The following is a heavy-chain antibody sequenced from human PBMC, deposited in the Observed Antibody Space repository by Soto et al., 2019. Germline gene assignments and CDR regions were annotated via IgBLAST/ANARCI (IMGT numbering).Heavy chain of an antibody. J-gene: IGHJ4*02. V-gene: IGHV3-30*18. Sequence: GGSLRLSCAASGFTFSSYGMHWVRQAPGKGLEWVAVISYDGSNKYYADSVRGRFTISRDNSKNTLYLQMNSLRAEDTAVYYCAKDSDSSGWYFGYWGQGTLVTVSS. CDR3: AKDSDSSGWYFGY. D-gene: IGHD6-19*01. CDR2: ISYDGSNK. CDR1: GFTFSSYG.